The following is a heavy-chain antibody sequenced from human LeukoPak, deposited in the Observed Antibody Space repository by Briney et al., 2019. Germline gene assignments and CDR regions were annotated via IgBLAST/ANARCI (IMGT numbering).Heavy chain of an antibody. CDR1: GGSISSYY. CDR3: ARAGVRGVIKYNWFDP. Sequence: ASETLSLTCTVSGGSISSYYWSLIRQPPRKRLESIGHIYYSGSTNYNPSLKSRVTISVDTSKNQFSLKLSSVTAADTAVYYCARAGVRGVIKYNWFDPWGQGTLVTVSS. V-gene: IGHV4-59*01. CDR2: IYYSGST. D-gene: IGHD3-10*01. J-gene: IGHJ5*02.